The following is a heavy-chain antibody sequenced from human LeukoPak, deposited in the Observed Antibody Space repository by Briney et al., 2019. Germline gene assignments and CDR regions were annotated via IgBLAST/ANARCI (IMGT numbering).Heavy chain of an antibody. V-gene: IGHV3-23*01. CDR2: VSGSGTTT. CDR3: AKGDDSSGRNWFDS. Sequence: GGSLRLSCAASGFTSSSYAMSWVRQAPGKGLEWVSAVSGSGTTTHNADSVEGRFSSSRDNSKNTLFLHMNSLRVDDTAVYYCAKGDDSSGRNWFDSWGQGTLVTVSS. J-gene: IGHJ5*01. D-gene: IGHD3-22*01. CDR1: GFTSSSYA.